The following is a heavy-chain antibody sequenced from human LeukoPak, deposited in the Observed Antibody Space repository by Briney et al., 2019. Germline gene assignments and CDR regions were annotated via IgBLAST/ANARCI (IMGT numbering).Heavy chain of an antibody. CDR2: ISYDGSNK. V-gene: IGHV3-30-3*01. J-gene: IGHJ4*02. CDR3: ARGRDSYDSSGYYPTEDY. D-gene: IGHD3-22*01. Sequence: PGGSLRLSCAASGFTFSSYAMHWVRQAPGKGLEWVAVISYDGSNKYYADSVKGRFTISRDNAKNSLYLQMNTLRAEDTAVYYCARGRDSYDSSGYYPTEDYWGQGTLVTVSS. CDR1: GFTFSSYA.